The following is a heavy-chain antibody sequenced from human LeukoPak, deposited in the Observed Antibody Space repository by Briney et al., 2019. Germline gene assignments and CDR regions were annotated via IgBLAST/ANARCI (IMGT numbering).Heavy chain of an antibody. CDR3: GKDGGQYSSGPEFDP. D-gene: IGHD6-19*01. V-gene: IGHV3-23*01. J-gene: IGHJ5*02. CDR1: GIVFSNTA. CDR2: ISGGGERT. Sequence: GGSLRLSCAASGIVFSNTAMNWARQSPGWGLEWVSAISGGGERTFYADSVKGRFSISRDNSKNMLYLQMNSLRADDTAIYYCGKDGGQYSSGPEFDPRGQGALVTVSS.